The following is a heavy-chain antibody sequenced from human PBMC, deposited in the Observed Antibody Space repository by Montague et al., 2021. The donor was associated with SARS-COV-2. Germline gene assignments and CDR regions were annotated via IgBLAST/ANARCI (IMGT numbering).Heavy chain of an antibody. CDR3: ARMSGTRGHFDH. D-gene: IGHD1-1*01. J-gene: IGHJ4*02. V-gene: IGHV4-39*02. CDR2: IYYSGNS. CDR1: GGSIRSNAFY. Sequence: SETLSLTCFVSGGSIRSNAFYWGWLRQPPGKGLESIGKIYYSGNSYYSPSLKSRVTISVDPSKNHFSLTLGSVTVADTAVYYCARMSGTRGHFDHWGQGTLVTVSS.